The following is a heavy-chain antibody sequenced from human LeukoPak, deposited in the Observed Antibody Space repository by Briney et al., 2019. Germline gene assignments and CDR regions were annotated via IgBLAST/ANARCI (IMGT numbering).Heavy chain of an antibody. D-gene: IGHD3-22*01. Sequence: GSSVKISCKAFGDTFRSYAIRRVRHAPGQGLEWIGRIIPLFGITHYAQKFQGRVTITGDKSTSTAYMELSSLRSEDTAVYYCARDYYDSSGFSQTFFDYWGQGTLVTASS. CDR1: GDTFRSYA. CDR3: ARDYYDSSGFSQTFFDY. J-gene: IGHJ4*02. V-gene: IGHV1-69*04. CDR2: IIPLFGIT.